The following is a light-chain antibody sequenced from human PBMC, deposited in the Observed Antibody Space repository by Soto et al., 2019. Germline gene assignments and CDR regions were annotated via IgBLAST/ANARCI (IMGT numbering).Light chain of an antibody. CDR3: AAGEDTLNALV. V-gene: IGLV1-44*01. Sequence: QSVLTQPPSASGTPGQRVTISCSGSSSNIGSNTVNWYQQLPGTAPKLLIYSNNQRPSGVPDRFSGSKSGTSASLAISGLESEDVADYNCAAGEDTLNALVFGGGTQLPAL. J-gene: IGLJ7*02. CDR1: SSNIGSNT. CDR2: SNN.